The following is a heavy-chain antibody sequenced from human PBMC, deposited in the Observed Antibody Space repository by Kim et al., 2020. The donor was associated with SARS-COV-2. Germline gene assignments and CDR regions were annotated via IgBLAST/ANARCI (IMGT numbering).Heavy chain of an antibody. D-gene: IGHD5-18*01. J-gene: IGHJ4*02. CDR2: ISYDGSNK. V-gene: IGHV3-30*18. CDR1: GFTFSSYG. CDR3: AKDWVDTAMVTRGGY. Sequence: GGSLRLSCAASGFTFSSYGMHWVRRAPGKGLEWVAVISYDGSNKYYADSVKGRFTISRDNSKNTLYLQMNSLRAEDTAVYYCAKDWVDTAMVTRGGYWGQGTLVTVSS.